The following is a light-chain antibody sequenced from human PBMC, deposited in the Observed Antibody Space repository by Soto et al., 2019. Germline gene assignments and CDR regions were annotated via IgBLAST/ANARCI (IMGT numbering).Light chain of an antibody. CDR1: SSNIGNNF. V-gene: IGLV1-47*02. J-gene: IGLJ3*02. CDR3: STWDASLSGRV. Sequence: QSVLTQPPSASGTPGQKVTISCSGASSNIGNNFVSWYQQVPGTAPKLLIYSDDQRPSGVPDRFSGSKSGNSASLAISGLRSEDEADYYCSTWDASLSGRVFGGGTKLTVL. CDR2: SDD.